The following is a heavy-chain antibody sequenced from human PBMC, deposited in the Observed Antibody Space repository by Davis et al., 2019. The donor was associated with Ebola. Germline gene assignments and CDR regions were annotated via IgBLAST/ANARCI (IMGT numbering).Heavy chain of an antibody. V-gene: IGHV4-34*01. CDR1: GGSFSGYY. CDR3: ALGGVVPAAEIYYYGMDV. CDR2: INHSGST. Sequence: MPSETLSLTCAVYGGSFSGYYWSWIRQPPGKGLEWIGEINHSGSTNYNPSLKSRVTISVDTSKNQFSLKLSSVTAADTAVYYCALGGVVPAAEIYYYGMDVWGQGTTVTVSS. J-gene: IGHJ6*02. D-gene: IGHD2-2*01.